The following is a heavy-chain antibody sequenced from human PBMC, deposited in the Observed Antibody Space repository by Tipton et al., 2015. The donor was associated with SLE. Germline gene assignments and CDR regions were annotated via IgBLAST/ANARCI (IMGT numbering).Heavy chain of an antibody. CDR1: GGSISSYY. Sequence: TLSLTCTVSGGSISSYYWSWIRQPPGKGLEWIGYIYYSGSTYYNPSLKSRVTISVDTSKNQFSLKLSSVTAADTAVYYCAPGDFWSRWGQGTLVTVSS. J-gene: IGHJ4*02. D-gene: IGHD3-3*01. V-gene: IGHV4-59*12. CDR2: IYYSGST. CDR3: APGDFWSR.